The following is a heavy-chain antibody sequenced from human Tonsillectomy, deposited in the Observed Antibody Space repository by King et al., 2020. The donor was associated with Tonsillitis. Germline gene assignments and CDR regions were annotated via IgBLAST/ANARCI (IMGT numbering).Heavy chain of an antibody. CDR1: GFTFSTFA. D-gene: IGHD3-22*01. Sequence: QVQLVESGGGVVQPGRSLRLSCAASGFTFSTFAMHWVRQAPGKGLEWVAVVSSDGSNKYYADSVKGRFTISRDNSKNTLYLQMNSLGAEDTAVYYCARERDYYDRGLEWAFDIWGQGTMVTVSS. CDR3: ARERDYYDRGLEWAFDI. CDR2: VSSDGSNK. J-gene: IGHJ3*02. V-gene: IGHV3-30*01.